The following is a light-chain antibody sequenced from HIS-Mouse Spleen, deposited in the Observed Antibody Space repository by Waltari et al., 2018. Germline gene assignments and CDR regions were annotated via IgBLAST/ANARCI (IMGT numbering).Light chain of an antibody. CDR2: EDS. CDR1: ALPTQY. V-gene: IGLV3-10*01. Sequence: SYELTPPPSVSVSPGQTARTTCPGDALPTQYAYWYPQKSGQAPVLVIYEDSKRPSGIPERFSGSSSGTMATLTISGAQVEDEADYYCYSTDSSGNHRVFGGGTKLTVL. J-gene: IGLJ2*01. CDR3: YSTDSSGNHRV.